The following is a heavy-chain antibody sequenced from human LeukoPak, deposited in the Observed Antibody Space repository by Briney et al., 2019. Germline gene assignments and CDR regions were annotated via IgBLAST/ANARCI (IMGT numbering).Heavy chain of an antibody. J-gene: IGHJ4*02. V-gene: IGHV3-66*04. CDR2: IYSGGNA. D-gene: IGHD3-10*01. Sequence: TGGSLRLSCAASGLTVSSNYMSWARQAPGKGLEWVSVIYSGGNAYQADSVKGRFIISRDKSKNTLYLQMNSLRAEDTAVYHCARHGSGSLYFDYWGQGTLVTVSS. CDR1: GLTVSSNY. CDR3: ARHGSGSLYFDY.